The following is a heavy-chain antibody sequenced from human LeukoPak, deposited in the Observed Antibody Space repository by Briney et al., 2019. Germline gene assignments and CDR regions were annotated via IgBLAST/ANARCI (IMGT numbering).Heavy chain of an antibody. D-gene: IGHD2-2*01. J-gene: IGHJ4*02. CDR3: ARGSPAGAARVFDY. CDR1: GDSVSSNSAA. Sequence: SQTLSLTCAISGDSVSSNSAAWHWIRQSPSGGLEWLGRTYYRSKWFNDSAVSVKSRITINADTSKNQFSLHLNSVTPEDTAVYYCARGSPAGAARVFDYWGQGTLVTVSS. CDR2: TYYRSKWFN. V-gene: IGHV6-1*01.